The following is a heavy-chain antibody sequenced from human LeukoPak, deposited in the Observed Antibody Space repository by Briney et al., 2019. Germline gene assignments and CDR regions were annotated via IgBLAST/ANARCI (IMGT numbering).Heavy chain of an antibody. J-gene: IGHJ4*02. CDR3: ARESYGDY. D-gene: IGHD1-26*01. CDR1: GFTVSSNY. V-gene: IGHV3-53*01. Sequence: SGGSLRLSCAASGFTVSSNYMSWVRQAPGKGLEWVSVIYNSGSTYYADSVKGRSTISRDNSKNTLYLQMNSLRAEDTAVYYCARESYGDYWGQGTLVTVSS. CDR2: IYNSGST.